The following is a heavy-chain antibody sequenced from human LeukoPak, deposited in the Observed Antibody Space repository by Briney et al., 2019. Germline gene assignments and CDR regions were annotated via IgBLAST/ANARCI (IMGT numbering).Heavy chain of an antibody. CDR3: ARERVVAVASTLYP. V-gene: IGHV3-7*01. CDR2: IKHDGSDK. CDR1: GFTFSTYW. D-gene: IGHD2-15*01. J-gene: IGHJ5*02. Sequence: GGSLRLSCAASGFTFSTYWMSWVRQAPGKGLEWVANIKHDGSDKKYVDSVKGRFTISRDNAKRSLYLQMNSLTPEDTAVYYCARERVVAVASTLYPWGQGTLVTVSS.